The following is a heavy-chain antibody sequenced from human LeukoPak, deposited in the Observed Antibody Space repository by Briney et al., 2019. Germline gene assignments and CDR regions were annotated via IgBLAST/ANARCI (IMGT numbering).Heavy chain of an antibody. CDR1: GFTFSSYW. CDR2: INSDGSST. J-gene: IGHJ6*02. Sequence: GGSLRLSCAASGFTFSSYWMHWDRQAPGKGLVWVSRINSDGSSTSYADSVKGRSTISRDNAKNTLYLQMNSLRAEDTAVYYCARDPSSSSMDYYYGMDVWGQGTTVTVSS. CDR3: ARDPSSSSMDYYYGMDV. V-gene: IGHV3-74*01. D-gene: IGHD6-6*01.